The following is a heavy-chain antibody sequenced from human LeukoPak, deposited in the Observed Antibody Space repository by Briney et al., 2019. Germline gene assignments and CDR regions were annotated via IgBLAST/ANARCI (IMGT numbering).Heavy chain of an antibody. CDR3: ARLAQMTMVRGQSDYYHSMDV. CDR2: IHYSGIT. J-gene: IGHJ6*02. V-gene: IGHV4-59*08. CDR1: GGSISGQY. Sequence: SETLSLTCTVSGGSISGQYWSWIRQPPGKGLEWVGYIHYSGITNYNPSLKSRVTLSVDTTKNEFSLKLSSVTAADTAIYYCARLAQMTMVRGQSDYYHSMDVWGQGTTVTVSS. D-gene: IGHD3-10*01.